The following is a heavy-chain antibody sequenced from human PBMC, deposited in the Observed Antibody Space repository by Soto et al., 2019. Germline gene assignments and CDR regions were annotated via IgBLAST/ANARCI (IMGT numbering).Heavy chain of an antibody. Sequence: EVQLVESGGGLVQPGGSLRLSCAASGFTVNSNYMSWVRQAPGKGLEWVSVIYSDGSTYYGYSVKGRFIISRDNSNNTLYFQMNSLRAEDTAVYYCATLPKYDILTGFYPCWGQGTLVTVSS. CDR2: IYSDGST. J-gene: IGHJ4*02. CDR1: GFTVNSNY. V-gene: IGHV3-66*01. D-gene: IGHD3-9*01. CDR3: ATLPKYDILTGFYPC.